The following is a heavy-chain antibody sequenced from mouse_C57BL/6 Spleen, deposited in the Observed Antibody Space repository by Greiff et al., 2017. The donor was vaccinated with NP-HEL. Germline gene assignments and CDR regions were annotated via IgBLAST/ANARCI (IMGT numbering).Heavy chain of an antibody. CDR1: GYAFSSSW. J-gene: IGHJ4*01. CDR2: IYPGDGDT. D-gene: IGHD2-2*01. Sequence: QVQLKQSGPELVKPGASVKISCKASGYAFSSSWMNWVKQRPGKGLEWIGRIYPGDGDTNYNGKFKGKATLTADKSSSTAYMQLSSLTSEDSAVYFCARGGYGYDDYAMDYWGQGTSVTVSS. CDR3: ARGGYGYDDYAMDY. V-gene: IGHV1-82*01.